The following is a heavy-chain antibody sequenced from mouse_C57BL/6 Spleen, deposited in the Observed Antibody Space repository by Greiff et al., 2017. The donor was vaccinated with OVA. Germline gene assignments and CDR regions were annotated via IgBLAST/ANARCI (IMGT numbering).Heavy chain of an antibody. V-gene: IGHV5-4*01. CDR1: GFTFSSYA. J-gene: IGHJ4*01. CDR2: ISDGGSYT. Sequence: EVQGVESGGGLVKPGGSLKLSCAASGFTFSSYAMSWVRQTPEKRLEWVATISDGGSYTYYPDNVKGRFTISRDNAKNNLYLQMSHLKSEDTAMYYCARRSSGPYYAMDYWGQGTSVTVSS. CDR3: ARRSSGPYYAMDY.